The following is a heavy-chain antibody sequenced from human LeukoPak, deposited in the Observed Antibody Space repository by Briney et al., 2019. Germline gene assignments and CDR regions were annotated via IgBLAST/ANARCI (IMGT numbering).Heavy chain of an antibody. V-gene: IGHV3-33*01. Sequence: GGSLRLSCAASGFTFSSYGMHWVRQAPGKGLEWVAVTWYDGSNKYYADSVKGRFTISRDNSKNTLYLQMNSLRAEDTAVYYCARRKKTPGIAVAGAFDYWGQGTLVTVSS. CDR3: ARRKKTPGIAVAGAFDY. CDR1: GFTFSSYG. J-gene: IGHJ4*02. D-gene: IGHD6-19*01. CDR2: TWYDGSNK.